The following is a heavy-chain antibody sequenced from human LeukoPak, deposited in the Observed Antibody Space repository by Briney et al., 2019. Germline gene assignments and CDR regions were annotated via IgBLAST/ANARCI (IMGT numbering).Heavy chain of an antibody. D-gene: IGHD3-9*01. J-gene: IGHJ6*03. CDR3: ARVRYFDWVSTAGYMDV. CDR2: ISAHNGDM. CDR1: GYTFTSYG. Sequence: ASVNVSCKASGYTFTSYGISWVRQAPGQGLEWMGWISAHNGDMNYAQKLQGRVTMTTDTSTRTAYMELRSLRSDDTAVYYCARVRYFDWVSTAGYMDVWGKGTTVTVSS. V-gene: IGHV1-18*01.